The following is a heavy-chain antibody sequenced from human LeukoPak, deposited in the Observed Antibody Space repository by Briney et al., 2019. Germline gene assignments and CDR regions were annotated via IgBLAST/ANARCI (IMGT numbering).Heavy chain of an antibody. V-gene: IGHV1-2*02. CDR1: GFSLTGYY. D-gene: IGHD7-27*01. CDR2: INPNNGGT. Sequence: ASVKVSCKASGFSLTGYYMHWVRQAPGQGLEWMGWINPNNGGTNYAQKFQGRATMTTDTSISTAYMDLRRLSSDDTAVYYCAREVGSMDVWGQGTTVTVSS. CDR3: AREVGSMDV. J-gene: IGHJ6*02.